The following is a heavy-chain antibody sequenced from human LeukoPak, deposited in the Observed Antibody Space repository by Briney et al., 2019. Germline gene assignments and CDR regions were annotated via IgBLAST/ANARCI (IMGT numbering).Heavy chain of an antibody. CDR3: ARDGRIYCSSTSCYPYYFDY. CDR1: GFTFSSYG. CDR2: IRYDGSDK. Sequence: GGSLRLSCAASGFTFSSYGMHWVRQAPGKGLEWVSFIRYDGSDKYYADSVKGRFTISRDNSKNTLYLQMNSLRAEDTAVYYCARDGRIYCSSTSCYPYYFDYWGQGTLVTVSS. D-gene: IGHD2-2*01. J-gene: IGHJ4*02. V-gene: IGHV3-30*02.